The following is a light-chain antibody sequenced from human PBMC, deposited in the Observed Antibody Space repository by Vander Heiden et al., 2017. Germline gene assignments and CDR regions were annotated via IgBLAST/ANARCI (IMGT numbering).Light chain of an antibody. CDR2: GAS. J-gene: IGKJ5*01. Sequence: DIQMTQSASSLSASVGDRVTITCRASQGISNELGWYQQKPGKAPKRIISGASSLQSWVPSRFSGSGSGTEFTLPLSSLPPENFAPYFCLHYNSYPITFAQGTRLE. CDR3: LHYNSYPIT. V-gene: IGKV1-17*01. CDR1: QGISNE.